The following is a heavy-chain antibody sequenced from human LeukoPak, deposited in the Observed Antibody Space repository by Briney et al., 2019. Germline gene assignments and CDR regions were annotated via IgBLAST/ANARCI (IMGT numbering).Heavy chain of an antibody. Sequence: GGSPRLSCAASGFTFSTYEMNWVRQAPGRGLEWVSYITSSSTIYYADSVKGRFTISRDNAKNSLYLQMNSLRVEDTARYYCARELGDDIPVWGQGTTVTVSS. J-gene: IGHJ6*02. D-gene: IGHD3-9*01. V-gene: IGHV3-48*03. CDR2: ITSSSTI. CDR1: GFTFSTYE. CDR3: ARELGDDIPV.